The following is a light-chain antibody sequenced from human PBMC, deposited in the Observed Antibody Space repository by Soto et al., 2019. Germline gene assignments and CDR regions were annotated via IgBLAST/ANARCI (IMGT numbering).Light chain of an antibody. CDR1: QSVSSY. Sequence: EIVLTQSPATLSSSPGERATLSCRASQSVSSYLAWYQQKPGQAPRLLIYDASNRATGIPDRFSGSGSGTDFTLTISSLEPEDLAVYYGQQRSNWPPFTFGQGTRLEIK. CDR2: DAS. J-gene: IGKJ5*01. CDR3: QQRSNWPPFT. V-gene: IGKV3-11*01.